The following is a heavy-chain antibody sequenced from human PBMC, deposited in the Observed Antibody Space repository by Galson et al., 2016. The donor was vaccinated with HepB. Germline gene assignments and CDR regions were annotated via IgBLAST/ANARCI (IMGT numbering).Heavy chain of an antibody. D-gene: IGHD5-24*01. V-gene: IGHV4-34*01. J-gene: IGHJ5*02. Sequence: ETLSLTCAVYSGSFSGYYWSWIRQPPGKGLEWIGEINDSGSTNYNPSLKSRVTISVDTSKNQLSLKLSSVTAADTAVYYCAVMGRDGYTAVSWFDPWGQGTLVTVSS. CDR2: INDSGST. CDR3: AVMGRDGYTAVSWFDP. CDR1: SGSFSGYY.